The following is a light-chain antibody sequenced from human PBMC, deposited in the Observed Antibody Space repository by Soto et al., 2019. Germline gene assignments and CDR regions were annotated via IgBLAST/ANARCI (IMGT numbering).Light chain of an antibody. CDR3: QQYNTLWT. CDR1: QSISSW. CDR2: DAS. V-gene: IGKV1-5*01. Sequence: DIHMTQSPSTLSSSIGDRVTITCRASQSISSWLDWYQQKPGKAPKLLIYDASSLESGVPSRFSGSGSGTDFTITISRLEPEDFETCYCQQYNTLWTFGPGTKVEIQ. J-gene: IGKJ1*01.